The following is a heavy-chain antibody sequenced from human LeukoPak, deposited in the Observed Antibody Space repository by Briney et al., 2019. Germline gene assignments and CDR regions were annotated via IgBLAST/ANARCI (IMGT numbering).Heavy chain of an antibody. CDR2: INAGNGNT. J-gene: IGHJ4*02. Sequence: ASVKVSCKASGYTFTSYAMHWVRQAPGQRLEWMGWINAGNGNTKYSQKFQGRVTMTRDTSTSTVYMELSSLRSEDTAVYYCARGCLYYYDSSGYCHFDYWGQGTLVTVSS. CDR3: ARGCLYYYDSSGYCHFDY. V-gene: IGHV1-3*01. D-gene: IGHD3-22*01. CDR1: GYTFTSYA.